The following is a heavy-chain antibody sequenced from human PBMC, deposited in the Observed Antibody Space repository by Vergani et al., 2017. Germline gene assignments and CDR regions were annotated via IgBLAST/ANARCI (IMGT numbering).Heavy chain of an antibody. D-gene: IGHD5/OR15-5a*01. CDR3: ARRVGDYFDY. CDR2: IWYDGSNK. CDR1: GFTFSSYG. V-gene: IGHV3-33*01. Sequence: QVQLVESGGGVVQPGRSLRLSCAASGFTFSSYGMHWVRQAPGKGLEWVAVIWYDGSNKYYADSVKGRFTISRDNSKNTLYLQMNSLRAEDTAVYYCARRVGDYFDYWGQGTLVTVSS. J-gene: IGHJ4*02.